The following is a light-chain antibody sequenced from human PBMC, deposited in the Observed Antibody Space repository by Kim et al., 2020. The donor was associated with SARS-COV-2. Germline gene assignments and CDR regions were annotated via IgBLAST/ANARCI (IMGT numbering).Light chain of an antibody. CDR2: GTN. V-gene: IGLV3-19*01. CDR3: NSRDSNDNVV. Sequence: SSELTQDPAVSVALGHTVRITCQGDSLRSYYVTWYQHKPGQAPILVIYGTNNRPSGIPDRFSGSSSGNTASLTITGTQAGDEADYYCNSRDSNDNVVFGGGTKLTVL. CDR1: SLRSYY. J-gene: IGLJ2*01.